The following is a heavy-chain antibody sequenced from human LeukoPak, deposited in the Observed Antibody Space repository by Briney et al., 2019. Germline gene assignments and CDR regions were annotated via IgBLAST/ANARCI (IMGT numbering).Heavy chain of an antibody. CDR2: TNPNSGGT. V-gene: IGHV1-2*06. D-gene: IGHD2-2*01. Sequence: ASVKVSCKASGYTFTGYYMHWVRQAPGQGLEWMGRTNPNSGGTNYAQKFQGRVTMTRDTSISTAYMELSRLRSDDTAVYYCAGDYCSSTSCRYSSGGLSYYYYYMDVWGKGTTVTVSS. CDR3: AGDYCSSTSCRYSSGGLSYYYYYMDV. CDR1: GYTFTGYY. J-gene: IGHJ6*03.